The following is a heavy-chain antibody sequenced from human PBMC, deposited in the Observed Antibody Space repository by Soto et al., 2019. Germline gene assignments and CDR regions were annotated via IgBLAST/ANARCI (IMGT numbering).Heavy chain of an antibody. Sequence: QVQLVQSGAEVKKPGSSVKVSCKASGGTFSSYAISWVRQAPGQGLEWMGGIIPIFGTANYAQKFQGRVTITADESTSTAYMELSSLRSEDTAVYYCARANAYSSSSFGYYYYGMDVWGQGTTVTVSS. J-gene: IGHJ6*02. CDR1: GGTFSSYA. CDR3: ARANAYSSSSFGYYYYGMDV. CDR2: IIPIFGTA. V-gene: IGHV1-69*01. D-gene: IGHD6-6*01.